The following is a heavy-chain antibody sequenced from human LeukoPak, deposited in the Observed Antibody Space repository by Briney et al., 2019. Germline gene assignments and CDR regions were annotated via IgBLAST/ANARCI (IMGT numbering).Heavy chain of an antibody. CDR1: GFTFSSYE. V-gene: IGHV3-48*03. D-gene: IGHD6-13*01. Sequence: PGGSLRLSCAASGFTFSSYEMNWVRQAPGKGLEGVSYISSSGSTIYYADSVKGRFTISRDNAKNSLYLQMNSLRGEDTAVYYCARESAVDYGMDVWGQGTTVTVS. J-gene: IGHJ6*02. CDR2: ISSSGSTI. CDR3: ARESAVDYGMDV.